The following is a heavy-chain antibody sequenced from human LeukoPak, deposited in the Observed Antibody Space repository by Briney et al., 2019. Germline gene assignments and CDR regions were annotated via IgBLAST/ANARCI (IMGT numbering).Heavy chain of an antibody. CDR1: GFTVSSNY. Sequence: GGSLRLSCAASGFTVSSNYMSWVRQAPGKGLEWVSVIYSGGSTYYADSVKGRFTISRDNSKNTLYLQMNSLRAEDTAVYYCARDAGVRWSYYFDYWGQGTLVTVSS. CDR2: IYSGGST. V-gene: IGHV3-53*01. J-gene: IGHJ4*02. D-gene: IGHD2-15*01. CDR3: ARDAGVRWSYYFDY.